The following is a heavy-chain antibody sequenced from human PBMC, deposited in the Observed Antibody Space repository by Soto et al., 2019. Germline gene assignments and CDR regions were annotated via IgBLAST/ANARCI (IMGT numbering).Heavy chain of an antibody. Sequence: ASVKVSCKASGYTFTSYDINWVRQATGQGLEWMGWMNPNSGNTGYAQKFQGRVTMTRNTSIGTAYMELSSLRSEDTAVYYCAIVGMTLQLHYYYYGMDVWGQGTTVTVSS. CDR3: AIVGMTLQLHYYYYGMDV. CDR1: GYTFTSYD. J-gene: IGHJ6*02. D-gene: IGHD1-1*01. V-gene: IGHV1-8*01. CDR2: MNPNSGNT.